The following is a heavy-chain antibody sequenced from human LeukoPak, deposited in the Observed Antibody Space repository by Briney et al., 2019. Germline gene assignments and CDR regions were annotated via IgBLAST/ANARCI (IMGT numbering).Heavy chain of an antibody. V-gene: IGHV3-73*01. D-gene: IGHD4-17*01. Sequence: GRTLRLSCAASGFTFSASSMHWVRQASGKGLEWVGRIRSKANSYATAYAASVKGGFTISRDHSKNTAYLQMNSLKTEDTAVYYCTNYGDSPFNYWGQGTLVIVSS. J-gene: IGHJ4*02. CDR3: TNYGDSPFNY. CDR2: IRSKANSYAT. CDR1: GFTFSASS.